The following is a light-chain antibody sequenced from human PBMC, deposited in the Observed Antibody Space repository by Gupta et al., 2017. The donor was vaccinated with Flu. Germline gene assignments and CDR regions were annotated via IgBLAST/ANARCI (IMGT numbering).Light chain of an antibody. CDR1: QSISSY. Sequence: DIQMTQSPVSLSASVGDRVTITCRASQSISSYVNWYQQKSGTAPKLLIYAASSWQSGVTSRFSGSGSGKDLTLTISSRQPEDFATYYCQQSDSSPPYTFAQGTKLEIK. CDR3: QQSDSSPPYT. V-gene: IGKV1-39*01. CDR2: AAS. J-gene: IGKJ2*01.